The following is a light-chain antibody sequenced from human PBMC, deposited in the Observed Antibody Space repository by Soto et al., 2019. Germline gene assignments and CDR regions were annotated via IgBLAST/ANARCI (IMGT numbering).Light chain of an antibody. V-gene: IGKV1-5*03. CDR2: KAS. Sequence: DIQMTQSPSTLSGSVGDRVTITCLAIQTISSWLDWYQQKPGKAPKLLIYKASTLKSGVPSRFRGSGSGTEFTLTISSLQPDDFETYYCQHYNSYSEAFGQGTKVDIK. CDR3: QHYNSYSEA. J-gene: IGKJ1*01. CDR1: QTISSW.